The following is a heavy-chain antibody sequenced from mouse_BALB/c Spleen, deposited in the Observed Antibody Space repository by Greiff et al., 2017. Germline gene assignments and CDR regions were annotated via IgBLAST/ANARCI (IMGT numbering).Heavy chain of an antibody. CDR3: ARDQGVYFDY. CDR1: GFSLTSYG. CDR2: IWAGGST. Sequence: VKVVESGPGLVAPSQSLSITCTVSGFSLTSYGVHWVRQPPGKGLEWLGVIWAGGSTNYNSALMSRLSISKDNSKSQVFLKMNSLQTDDTAMYYCARDQGVYFDYWGQGTTLTVSS. V-gene: IGHV2-9*02. J-gene: IGHJ2*01.